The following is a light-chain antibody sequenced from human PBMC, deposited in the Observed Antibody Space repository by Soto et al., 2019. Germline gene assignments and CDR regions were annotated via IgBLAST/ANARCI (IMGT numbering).Light chain of an antibody. V-gene: IGKV1-5*01. Sequence: DIEMVQSPSALSASVGDTVTITCRASQTSSPWLAWYQQKPGQAPKLLMYDVSSLKRGVPSRFSGSGSGTEFTLTISSLQPDDFATYYCQQYSSLYTFGQGTKLEIK. CDR1: QTSSPW. J-gene: IGKJ2*01. CDR3: QQYSSLYT. CDR2: DVS.